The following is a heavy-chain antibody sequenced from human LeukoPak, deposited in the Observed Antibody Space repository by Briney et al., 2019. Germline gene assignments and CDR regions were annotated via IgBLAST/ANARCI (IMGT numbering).Heavy chain of an antibody. CDR1: GGSISSSSYY. CDR2: IYYSGST. J-gene: IGHJ3*02. V-gene: IGHV4-39*01. CDR3: AREKIVVAYNDAFDI. D-gene: IGHD3-22*01. Sequence: SETLSLTCTVSGGSISSSSYYWGWIRQPPGKGLEWIGSIYYSGSTYYNPSLKSRVTISVDTSKNQFPLKLSSVTAADTAVYYCAREKIVVAYNDAFDIWGQGTMVTVSS.